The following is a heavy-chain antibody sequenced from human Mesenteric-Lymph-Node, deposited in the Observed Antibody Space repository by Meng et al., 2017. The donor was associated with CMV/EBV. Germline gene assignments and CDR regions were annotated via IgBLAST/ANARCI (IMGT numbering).Heavy chain of an antibody. D-gene: IGHD2-2*01. J-gene: IGHJ4*02. Sequence: SLSSGGYYWSWLRPHPGRGLEWIGYIYYSGSTYYNPSLKSRVTISVETSKNQFSLKLNSVTAADTAVYYCARRGRDCSSTGCYYYFDLWGQGTLVTVSS. V-gene: IGHV4-31*02. CDR2: IYYSGST. CDR3: ARRGRDCSSTGCYYYFDL. CDR1: SLSSGGYY.